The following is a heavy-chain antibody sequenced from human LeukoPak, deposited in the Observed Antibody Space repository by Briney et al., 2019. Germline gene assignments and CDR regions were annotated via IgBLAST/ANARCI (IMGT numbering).Heavy chain of an antibody. CDR3: ARERVERRHRYYYGMDV. Sequence: SETLSLTCTVSGGSISSYYWSWIRQPAGKGLEWIGRIYTSGSTNYNPSLKSRVTMSVDTSKNQFSLKLSSVTAADTAVYYCARERVERRHRYYYGMDVWGQGTTVTVSS. J-gene: IGHJ6*02. D-gene: IGHD1-1*01. CDR2: IYTSGST. V-gene: IGHV4-4*07. CDR1: GGSISSYY.